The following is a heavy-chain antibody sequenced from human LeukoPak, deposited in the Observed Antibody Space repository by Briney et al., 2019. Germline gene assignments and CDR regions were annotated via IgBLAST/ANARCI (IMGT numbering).Heavy chain of an antibody. V-gene: IGHV4-59*08. Sequence: SETLSLTCNVSGGSISSYYWSWIRQPPGKGLEWIGYIYYSGRTNYNPSLKSRVTISVDTSKNQFSLQLTSVTPDDTAVYYCARLSDGGSRDGFDIWGQGTMITVSS. D-gene: IGHD3-16*01. J-gene: IGHJ3*02. CDR2: IYYSGRT. CDR1: GGSISSYY. CDR3: ARLSDGGSRDGFDI.